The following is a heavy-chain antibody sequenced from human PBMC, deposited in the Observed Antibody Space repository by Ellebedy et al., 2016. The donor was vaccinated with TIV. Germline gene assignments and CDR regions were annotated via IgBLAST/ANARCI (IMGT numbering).Heavy chain of an antibody. V-gene: IGHV4-39*07. Sequence: GSLRLSCTVSGGSISSSSYYWGWIRQPPGKGLEWIVSMFHSGNTYYNPSLKSRVTISVDTSKNQFSLKLSSVTAADTAVYYCARDARYCSNTSCYGNYDYWGQGTLDTVSS. CDR1: GGSISSSSYY. D-gene: IGHD2-2*01. CDR3: ARDARYCSNTSCYGNYDY. CDR2: MFHSGNT. J-gene: IGHJ4*02.